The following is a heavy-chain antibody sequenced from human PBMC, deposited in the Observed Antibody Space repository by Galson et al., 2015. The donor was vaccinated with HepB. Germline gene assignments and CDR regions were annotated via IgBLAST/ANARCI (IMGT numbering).Heavy chain of an antibody. V-gene: IGHV3-11*06. CDR1: GFIFSDYY. Sequence: SLRLSCAASGFIFSDYYMSWIRQAPGKGLEWLSYISGGTTYSNYADSVKGRFTISRDNAKNSLYLRINSLRADDTAVYYCARVADSDYGDHTHFDYWGQGSLVTVSS. CDR2: ISGGTTYS. D-gene: IGHD4-17*01. J-gene: IGHJ4*02. CDR3: ARVADSDYGDHTHFDY.